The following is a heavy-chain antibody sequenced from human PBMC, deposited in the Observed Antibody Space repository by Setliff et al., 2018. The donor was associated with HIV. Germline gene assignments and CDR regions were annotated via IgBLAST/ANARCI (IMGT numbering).Heavy chain of an antibody. J-gene: IGHJ3*02. D-gene: IGHD2-15*01. Sequence: SETLSLTCTVSGGSISSYYWSWIRQPPGKGLEWIGYIYTSGSVNYNPSLNSRVTISVDTSRNQFSLTLSSVTAADTAVYYCARFPLLHKNAFDIWGQGTMVTVSS. CDR2: IYTSGSV. V-gene: IGHV4-4*09. CDR1: GGSISSYY. CDR3: ARFPLLHKNAFDI.